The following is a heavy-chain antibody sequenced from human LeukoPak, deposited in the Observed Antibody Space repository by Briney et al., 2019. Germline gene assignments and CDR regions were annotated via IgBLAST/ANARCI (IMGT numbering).Heavy chain of an antibody. CDR2: IKQDGSEK. Sequence: GGSLRLSCAASGFSFSSRWMIWVRQAPRKGLEWVAKIKQDGSEKYYVDSVRGRFTISRDNTENSLYLQMNSLRAEDSAVYYCARGLGGAHYFDYWGQGTLVTVSS. CDR3: ARGLGGAHYFDY. V-gene: IGHV3-7*01. CDR1: GFSFSSRW. D-gene: IGHD4-23*01. J-gene: IGHJ4*02.